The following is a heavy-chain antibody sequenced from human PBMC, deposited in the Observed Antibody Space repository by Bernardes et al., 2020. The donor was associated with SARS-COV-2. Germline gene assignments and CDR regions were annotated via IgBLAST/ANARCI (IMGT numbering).Heavy chain of an antibody. CDR2: ISYDGSNK. V-gene: IGHV3-30*18. Sequence: GWSLRLSCAASGFTFSSYGMHWVRQAPGKGLEWVAVISYDGSNKYYADSVKGRFTISRDNSKNTLYLQMNSLRAEDTAVYYCAKDGGGSYYDWDWFDPWGQGTLVTVSS. CDR1: GFTFSSYG. D-gene: IGHD1-26*01. J-gene: IGHJ5*02. CDR3: AKDGGGSYYDWDWFDP.